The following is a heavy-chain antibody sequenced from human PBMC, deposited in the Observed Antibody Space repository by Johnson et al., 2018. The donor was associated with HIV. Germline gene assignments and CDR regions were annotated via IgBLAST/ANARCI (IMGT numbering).Heavy chain of an antibody. CDR3: ARDFGLFLGKDDAFDI. D-gene: IGHD7-27*01. Sequence: MQLVESGGGVVQPGGSLRLSCAASGFTFSSYGMHWVRQAPGKGLEWVAVISYDGSNKYYADSVKGRFTISRDNSKNTLYLQMNSLRAEDTAVYYCARDFGLFLGKDDAFDIWGQGTMVTVSS. CDR2: ISYDGSNK. J-gene: IGHJ3*02. V-gene: IGHV3-30*19. CDR1: GFTFSSYG.